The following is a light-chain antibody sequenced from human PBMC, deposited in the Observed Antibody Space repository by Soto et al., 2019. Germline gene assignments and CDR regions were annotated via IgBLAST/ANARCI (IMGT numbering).Light chain of an antibody. CDR2: EVS. CDR1: ISDVGGYNY. V-gene: IGLV2-8*01. Sequence: QSVPTQPPSASGSPGQSVTISCTGTISDVGGYNYVSWYQQHPGKAPKLMIYEVSQRPSGVPDRFSGSKSGNTASLTVSGLQAEDEADYYCSSYAGSNTWVFGTGTKLTVL. J-gene: IGLJ1*01. CDR3: SSYAGSNTWV.